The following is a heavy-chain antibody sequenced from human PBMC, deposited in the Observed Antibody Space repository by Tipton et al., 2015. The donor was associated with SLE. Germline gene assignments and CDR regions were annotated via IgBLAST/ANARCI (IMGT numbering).Heavy chain of an antibody. D-gene: IGHD5/OR15-5a*01. CDR1: GGSFSGYS. CDR3: AHRGVSTIDYYYHYMDV. V-gene: IGHV4-34*01. J-gene: IGHJ6*03. Sequence: TLSLTCAVYGGSFSGYSWSWIRQPPGKGLEWIGEINHSGSTNYNPSLKSRVTISVDTSNNQFSLKLSSVTAADAAVYYCAHRGVSTIDYYYHYMDVWGKGTTVTVSS. CDR2: INHSGST.